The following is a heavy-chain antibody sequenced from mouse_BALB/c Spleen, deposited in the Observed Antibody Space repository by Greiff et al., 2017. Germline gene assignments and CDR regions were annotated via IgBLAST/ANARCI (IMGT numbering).Heavy chain of an antibody. Sequence: LVESGAELVRPGSSVKISCKASGYAFSSYWMNWVKQRPGQGLEWIGQIYPGDGDTNYNGKFKGKATLTADKSSSTAYMQLSSLTSEDSAVYFCAWSSRGFAYWGQGTLVTVSA. CDR2: IYPGDGDT. CDR1: GYAFSSYW. J-gene: IGHJ3*01. CDR3: AWSSRGFAY. V-gene: IGHV1-80*01.